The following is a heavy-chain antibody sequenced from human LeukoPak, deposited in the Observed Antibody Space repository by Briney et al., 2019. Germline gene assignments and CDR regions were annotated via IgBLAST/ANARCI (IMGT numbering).Heavy chain of an antibody. CDR1: GYSFTSYW. Sequence: GESLKISCQGFGYSFTSYWIGWVRQMPGKGLEWMGIIYPGDSDTTYSPSLQGQVTISVDKSISTAYLQWSRLKASDTAMYYCARRTNSGTSWFDTWGQGTLVTVSS. V-gene: IGHV5-51*01. D-gene: IGHD3-10*01. J-gene: IGHJ5*02. CDR2: IYPGDSDT. CDR3: ARRTNSGTSWFDT.